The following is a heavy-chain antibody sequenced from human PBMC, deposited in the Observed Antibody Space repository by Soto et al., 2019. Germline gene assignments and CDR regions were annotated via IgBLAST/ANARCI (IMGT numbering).Heavy chain of an antibody. CDR1: GGTFGTFG. D-gene: IGHD3-10*01. Sequence: SVKVSCKASGGTFGTFGISWVRQAPGQGLEWMGGIIPFFGTARYSQKFEDRITITADESTNTVYMDLRSLTSEDTAIYYCAKSAPMDAGDKYYYDFRGQGALVXVS. CDR3: AKSAPMDAGDKYYYDF. CDR2: IIPFFGTA. J-gene: IGHJ4*02. V-gene: IGHV1-69*13.